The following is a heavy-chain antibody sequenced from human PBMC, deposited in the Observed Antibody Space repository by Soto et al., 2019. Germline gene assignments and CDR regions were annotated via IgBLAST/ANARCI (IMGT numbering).Heavy chain of an antibody. Sequence: EVQLVESGGGLVQPGGSLRLSCAASGLTVSTTPMNWVRQAPGKGLEWVAVIYTGGGTHYADSVKGRFTISRDNTKNAVNVHTNGLRPEDTAVYYCARDGSGNWGQGTLVTVSS. CDR2: IYTGGGT. CDR1: GLTVSTTP. J-gene: IGHJ4*02. V-gene: IGHV3-66*01. CDR3: ARDGSGN.